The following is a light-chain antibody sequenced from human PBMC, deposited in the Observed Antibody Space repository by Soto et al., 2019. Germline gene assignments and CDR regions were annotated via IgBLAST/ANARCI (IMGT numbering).Light chain of an antibody. CDR1: QGISSS. J-gene: IGKJ2*02. CDR2: AAS. Sequence: DIQMNQSPSAMSASVGDRVTITCRAIQGISSSLAWFQQTPGKAPKRLIYAASTLEGGVPSRFSGSGSGTEFTLTISSLQPEDFSSYYCLQHNTYPRTFGQGTRLEIK. CDR3: LQHNTYPRT. V-gene: IGKV1-17*03.